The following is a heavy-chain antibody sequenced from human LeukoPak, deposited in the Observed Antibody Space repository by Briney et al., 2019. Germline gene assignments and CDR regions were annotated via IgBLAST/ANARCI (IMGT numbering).Heavy chain of an antibody. CDR1: GGSVSSYY. V-gene: IGHV4-59*02. J-gene: IGHJ6*04. CDR2: IFNTGIT. CDR3: ARNFPGRTEDV. Sequence: TPSETLSLTCSVSGGSVSSYYWSWIRQPPGKGLEWIGYIFNTGITSYNPSLNSRVIISVDTSKNQFSLKIYSVTAADTAVYYCARNFPGRTEDVWGKGTTVTVSS.